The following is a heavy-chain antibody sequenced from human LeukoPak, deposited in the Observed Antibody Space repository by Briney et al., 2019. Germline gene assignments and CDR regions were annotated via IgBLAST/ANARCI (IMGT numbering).Heavy chain of an antibody. V-gene: IGHV1-2*02. CDR2: VNPNSGGT. Sequence: ASVKVSCKASGYTFTAYYIHWVRQAPGQGLEWMGWVNPNSGGTHSAQKFQGRVTMTGDTSISTAYMELSSLRSDDTAVYYCARDVGVVATIFRNGENWFDPWGQGTLVTVSS. CDR3: ARDVGVVATIFRNGENWFDP. CDR1: GYTFTAYY. D-gene: IGHD5-12*01. J-gene: IGHJ5*02.